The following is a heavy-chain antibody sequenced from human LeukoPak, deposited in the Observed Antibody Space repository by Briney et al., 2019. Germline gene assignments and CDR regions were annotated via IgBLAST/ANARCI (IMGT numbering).Heavy chain of an antibody. J-gene: IGHJ4*02. Sequence: GGSLRLSCAASGFTFSSYGMHWVRQAPGKGLEWVSAIGGRDGSTYYADSVKGRFTISRDNSKNTLYVQMNSLRAEDTAVYYCAKDGGLWVSAHWGDSWGRGTLATVSS. CDR1: GFTFSSYG. D-gene: IGHD7-27*01. CDR2: IGGRDGST. V-gene: IGHV3-23*01. CDR3: AKDGGLWVSAHWGDS.